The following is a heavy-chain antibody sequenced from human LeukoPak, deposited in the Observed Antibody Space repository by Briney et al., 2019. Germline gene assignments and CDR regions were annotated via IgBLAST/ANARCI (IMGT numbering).Heavy chain of an antibody. J-gene: IGHJ4*02. CDR3: ARGTTRLCPDY. CDR2: FYPGGST. CDR1: GYAISSGNS. V-gene: IGHV4-38-2*01. D-gene: IGHD1-7*01. Sequence: SQTLSLTCAVSGYAISSGNSWCWFRQPPAKGLEWIGSFYPGGSTYYNTSLKSRVTMSVDTSKNQFPLSLSSFTAADTAIDYGARGTTRLCPDYWGQGTLVIVSS.